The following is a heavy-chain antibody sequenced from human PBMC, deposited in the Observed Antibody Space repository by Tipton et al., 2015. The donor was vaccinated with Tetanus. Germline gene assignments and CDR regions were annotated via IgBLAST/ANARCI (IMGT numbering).Heavy chain of an antibody. CDR1: GFTFRNYW. CDR2: INGEASDT. D-gene: IGHD6-19*01. J-gene: IGHJ4*02. CDR3: VRDGGSSGWLAY. Sequence: SLRLSCAASGFTFRNYWMHWVRQAPGKGLVWVSRINGEASDTGYADSMKGRLSISRDNAKNTLYLQMNSLRVEDTAVYYCVRDGGSSGWLAYWGQGTLVTVSS. V-gene: IGHV3-74*01.